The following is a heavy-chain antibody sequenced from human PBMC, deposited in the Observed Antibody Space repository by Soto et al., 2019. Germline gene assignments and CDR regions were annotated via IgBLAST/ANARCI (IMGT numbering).Heavy chain of an antibody. D-gene: IGHD3-3*01. Sequence: QVQLVESGGGVVQPGRSLRLSCAASGFTFSSYGMHWVRQAPGKGLEWVVVISYDGSNKYYADSVKGRFTISRDNSKNTLYLQMNSLRAEDTAVYYCAKDLHPQFFGGKFDYWGQGTLVTVSS. CDR2: ISYDGSNK. CDR3: AKDLHPQFFGGKFDY. J-gene: IGHJ4*02. V-gene: IGHV3-30*18. CDR1: GFTFSSYG.